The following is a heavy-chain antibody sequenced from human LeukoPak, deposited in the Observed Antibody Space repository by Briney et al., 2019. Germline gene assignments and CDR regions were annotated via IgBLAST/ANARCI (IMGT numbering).Heavy chain of an antibody. D-gene: IGHD2-15*01. V-gene: IGHV1-24*01. CDR1: GYTLTELS. CDR2: FDPEDGET. J-gene: IGHJ3*02. Sequence: ASVKVSCKVSGYTLTELSMHWVRQAPGKGLEWMGGFDPEDGETIYAQKFQGRVTMTEDTSTDTAYMELSSLRSEDTAVYYCATDSGLFAAGRFAFDIWGQGTMVTVSS. CDR3: ATDSGLFAAGRFAFDI.